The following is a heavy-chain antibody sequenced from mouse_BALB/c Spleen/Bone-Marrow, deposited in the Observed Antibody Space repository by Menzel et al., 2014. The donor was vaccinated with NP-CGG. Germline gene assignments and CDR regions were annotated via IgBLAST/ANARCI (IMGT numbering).Heavy chain of an antibody. Sequence: VKLQGSGAELAKPGASVKMSCKASGYTFTDYWMHWVKQRPGQGLEWIGYINPSSGYTEYNQKFKDKATLTADKSSSTAYMQLNILTSEDSAVYYCARRYGSLWYFDVWGAGTTVTVSS. V-gene: IGHV1-7*01. J-gene: IGHJ1*01. CDR1: GYTFTDYW. D-gene: IGHD1-1*01. CDR2: INPSSGYT. CDR3: ARRYGSLWYFDV.